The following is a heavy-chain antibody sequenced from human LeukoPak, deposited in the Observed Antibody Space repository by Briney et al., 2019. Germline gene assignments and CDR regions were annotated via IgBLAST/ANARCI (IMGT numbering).Heavy chain of an antibody. Sequence: GASVKVSCRSSGYTFTDYYIHWVRQAPGQGLERMGWIYPNTGGTNYAQKFQGRVTMTRDTSISTAYMELSRLRSDDTAVYYCARFSYIVVVPAAIGGWFDPWGQGTLVTVSS. V-gene: IGHV1-2*02. D-gene: IGHD2-2*02. J-gene: IGHJ5*02. CDR3: ARFSYIVVVPAAIGGWFDP. CDR1: GYTFTDYY. CDR2: IYPNTGGT.